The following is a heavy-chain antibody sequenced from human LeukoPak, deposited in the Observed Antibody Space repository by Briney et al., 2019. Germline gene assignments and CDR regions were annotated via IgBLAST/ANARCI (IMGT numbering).Heavy chain of an antibody. J-gene: IGHJ4*02. CDR3: ARRTRDGSGIDY. Sequence: GGSLRLSCAASGFTFSSYGMHWVRQAPGKGLEWVAFIRYDGSNKYYADSVKGRFTISRDNSKNTLYLQMNSLRAEDTAVYYCARRTRDGSGIDYWGQGTLVTVSS. CDR1: GFTFSSYG. D-gene: IGHD3-10*01. CDR2: IRYDGSNK. V-gene: IGHV3-30*02.